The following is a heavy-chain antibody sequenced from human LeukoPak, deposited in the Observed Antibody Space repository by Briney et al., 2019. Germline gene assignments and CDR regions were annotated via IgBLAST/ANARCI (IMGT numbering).Heavy chain of an antibody. CDR2: IYYSGST. CDR1: GGSISSSSYY. J-gene: IGHJ6*03. V-gene: IGHV4-39*01. D-gene: IGHD6-13*01. Sequence: PSETLSLTCTVSGGSISSSSYYWGWIRQPPGKGLEWIGSIYYSGSTYYNPSLKSRVTISVDTSKNQFSLKLSSVTAADTAVYYCARHRESIAAAGPNYYYMDVWGKGTTVTISS. CDR3: ARHRESIAAAGPNYYYMDV.